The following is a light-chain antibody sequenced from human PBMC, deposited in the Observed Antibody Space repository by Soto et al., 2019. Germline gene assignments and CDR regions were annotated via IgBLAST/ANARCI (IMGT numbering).Light chain of an antibody. J-gene: IGLJ1*01. V-gene: IGLV2-14*03. Sequence: QSALTQPASVSGSPGQSITISCTGTSSDVGGYNYVSWYQQHPGKAPKLMIYDVNNRPSVVSSRFSGSKSGNTASLTISGLQAEDEADYYCSSYTRSATYVFATGTKVTVL. CDR3: SSYTRSATYV. CDR1: SSDVGGYNY. CDR2: DVN.